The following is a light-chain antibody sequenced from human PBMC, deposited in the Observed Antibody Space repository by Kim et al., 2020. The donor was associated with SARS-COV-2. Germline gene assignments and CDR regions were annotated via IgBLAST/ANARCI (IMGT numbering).Light chain of an antibody. CDR1: SSNVGSNT. CDR3: AAWDDSLNGPV. V-gene: IGLV1-44*01. Sequence: GQRVTISCSGSSSNVGSNTVSWYQQFPGTAPKLLIYDGYVRPSGVPDRFSGSKSGTSGSLVISGLQSDDEAEYHCAAWDDSLNGPVFGGGTKVTVL. J-gene: IGLJ2*01. CDR2: DGY.